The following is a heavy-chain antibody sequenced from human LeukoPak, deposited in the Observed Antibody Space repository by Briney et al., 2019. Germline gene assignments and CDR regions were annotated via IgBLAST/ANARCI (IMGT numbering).Heavy chain of an antibody. J-gene: IGHJ4*02. CDR1: GDSISSGGYY. Sequence: SQTLSLTCTVSGDSISSGGYYWTWIRQNPAKGLEWLGYIYHSGSAYHNPSLKSRITISVDTSKNQFSLNMSSVTVADTAVYYCARDSSGYYVFDYWGQGTLVTVSS. V-gene: IGHV4-31*03. D-gene: IGHD3-22*01. CDR2: IYHSGSA. CDR3: ARDSSGYYVFDY.